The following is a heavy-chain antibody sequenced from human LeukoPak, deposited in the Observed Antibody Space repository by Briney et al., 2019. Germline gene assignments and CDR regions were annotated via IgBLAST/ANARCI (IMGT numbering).Heavy chain of an antibody. V-gene: IGHV3-30-3*01. D-gene: IGHD2-2*01. CDR2: ISYDGSNK. CDR3: ASAVVPAAIGGFDP. J-gene: IGHJ5*02. Sequence: PGGSLRLSRAASGFTFSSYAMHWVRQAPGKGLEWVAVISYDGSNKYYADSVKGRFTISRDNSKNTLYLQMNSLRAEDTAVYYCASAVVPAAIGGFDPWGQGTLVTVSS. CDR1: GFTFSSYA.